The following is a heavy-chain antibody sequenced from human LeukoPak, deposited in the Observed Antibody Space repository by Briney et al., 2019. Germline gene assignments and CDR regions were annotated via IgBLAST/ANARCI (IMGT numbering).Heavy chain of an antibody. D-gene: IGHD4-17*01. J-gene: IGHJ3*02. V-gene: IGHV3-30-3*01. CDR2: ISNDGSKK. CDR3: ARADGYGDYLSVGPGMYAFDI. CDR1: GFTFSSYA. Sequence: PGGSLRLSCAASGFTFSSYATSWVRQAPGKGLEWVAVISNDGSKKYYADSVKGRFTISRDNSKNTLYLQMNSLRPEDTALYYCARADGYGDYLSVGPGMYAFDIWGQGTMVTVSS.